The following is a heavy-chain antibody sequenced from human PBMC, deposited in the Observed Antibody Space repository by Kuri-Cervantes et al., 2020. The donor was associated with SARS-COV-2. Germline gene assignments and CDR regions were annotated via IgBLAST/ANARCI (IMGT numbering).Heavy chain of an antibody. J-gene: IGHJ4*02. D-gene: IGHD4-23*01. CDR2: INPNSGGT. V-gene: IGHV1-2*02. CDR3: ASGGKGQLLVDKVGY. Sequence: ASVKVSCKASGYTFTNYYMHWVRQAPGQGLEWMGWINPNSGGTNYAQKFQGRVTMTRDTSISTAYMELSRLRSDDTAVYYCASGGKGQLLVDKVGYWGQGTLVTVSS. CDR1: GYTFTNYY.